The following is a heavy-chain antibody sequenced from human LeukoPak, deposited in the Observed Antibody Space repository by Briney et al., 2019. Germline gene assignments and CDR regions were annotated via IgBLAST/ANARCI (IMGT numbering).Heavy chain of an antibody. Sequence: VASVKVSCKTSGYTFTSSGITWVRQAPGQGLKWMGWISTYNGYSKYAQNLQGRVTMTADTSTTTAYMELSSLRSDDTAVYYCAKNSSGGYSDYWGQGTLVTVSS. CDR3: AKNSSGGYSDY. J-gene: IGHJ4*02. CDR2: ISTYNGYS. V-gene: IGHV1-18*01. CDR1: GYTFTSSG. D-gene: IGHD6-19*01.